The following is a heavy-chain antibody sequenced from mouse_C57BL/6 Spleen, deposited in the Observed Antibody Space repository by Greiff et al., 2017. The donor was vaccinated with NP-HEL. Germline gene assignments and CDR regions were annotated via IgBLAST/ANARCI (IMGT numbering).Heavy chain of an antibody. Sequence: VQLQQPGAELVKPGASVKLSCKASGYTFTSYWMHWVKQRPGQGLEWIGMIHPNSGSTNYNEKFKSKATLTVDKSSSTAYMQLSSLTSEDSAVYYCARSGTGLYYYAMDYWGQGTSVTVSS. CDR3: ARSGTGLYYYAMDY. CDR2: IHPNSGST. CDR1: GYTFTSYW. V-gene: IGHV1-64*01. D-gene: IGHD4-1*01. J-gene: IGHJ4*01.